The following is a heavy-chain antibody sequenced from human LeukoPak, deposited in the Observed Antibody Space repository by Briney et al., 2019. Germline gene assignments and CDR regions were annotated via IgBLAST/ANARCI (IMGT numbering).Heavy chain of an antibody. Sequence: RPGRSLRLSCRASGFTFSNYAMHWVRQAPGKGLEWVAVIWYDGSNKYYADSVKGRFTISRDNSKNTLYLQMNSLRAEDTAVYYCARDLGTYYYDSSGYYYWGQGTLVTVSS. CDR2: IWYDGSNK. J-gene: IGHJ4*02. CDR1: GFTFSNYA. V-gene: IGHV3-33*08. CDR3: ARDLGTYYYDSSGYYY. D-gene: IGHD3-22*01.